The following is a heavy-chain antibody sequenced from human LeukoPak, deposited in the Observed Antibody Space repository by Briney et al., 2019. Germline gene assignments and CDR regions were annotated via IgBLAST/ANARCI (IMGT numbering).Heavy chain of an antibody. V-gene: IGHV4-34*01. J-gene: IGHJ4*02. Sequence: SETLSLTCAVYGGSFSGYYWSWIRQPPGKGLEWIGEINHSGSTSYNPSLQSRATISVDTSNNQFSLKLSSVTAADTAVYYCARGRYAMDYWGQGTLVTVSS. CDR1: GGSFSGYY. CDR2: INHSGST. D-gene: IGHD3-9*01. CDR3: ARGRYAMDY.